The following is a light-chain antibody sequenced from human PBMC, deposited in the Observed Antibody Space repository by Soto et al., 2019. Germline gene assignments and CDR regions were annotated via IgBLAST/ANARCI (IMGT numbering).Light chain of an antibody. CDR2: DVS. Sequence: HSALTQPASVSGSPGQSITISCTGTSSDVGGYNFVSWYQHHPGKAPKLVIYDVSDRPSGVSNRFSGSKSGNTASLTISGLQTEDEADYYCTSYTSSSTLVFGGGTKLTVL. CDR3: TSYTSSSTLV. V-gene: IGLV2-14*03. CDR1: SSDVGGYNF. J-gene: IGLJ2*01.